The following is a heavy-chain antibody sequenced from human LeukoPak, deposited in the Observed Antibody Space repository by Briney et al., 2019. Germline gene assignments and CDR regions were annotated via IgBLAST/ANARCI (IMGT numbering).Heavy chain of an antibody. D-gene: IGHD5-18*01. CDR2: ISGSGGST. CDR1: GFTFSSYA. J-gene: IGHJ3*02. Sequence: GGSLRLSCAASGFTFSSYAMSWVRQAPGKGLEWVSAISGSGGSTYYADSVKGRFTISRDNSKNTLYLQMNSLRAEDTAVYYCAKVSGVYSDAANDAFDIWGQETMVTVSS. V-gene: IGHV3-23*01. CDR3: AKVSGVYSDAANDAFDI.